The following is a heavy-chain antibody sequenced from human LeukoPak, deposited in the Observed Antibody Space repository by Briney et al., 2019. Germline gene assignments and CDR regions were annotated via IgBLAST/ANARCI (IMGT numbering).Heavy chain of an antibody. V-gene: IGHV3-74*03. Sequence: GGSLRLSCAASGFTFSGYWMHWVRQAPGKGLVWVSHISIDGSSTTSADSVKGRFTISRDNAKNTLYLQIHSLRAEDTAVYYCARGVYGSGTYQLFDYWGQGALVTVSS. J-gene: IGHJ4*02. CDR1: GFTFSGYW. D-gene: IGHD3-10*01. CDR3: ARGVYGSGTYQLFDY. CDR2: ISIDGSST.